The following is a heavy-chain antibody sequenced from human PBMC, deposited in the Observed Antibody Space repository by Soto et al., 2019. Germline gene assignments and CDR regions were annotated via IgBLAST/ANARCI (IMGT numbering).Heavy chain of an antibody. CDR2: IYYSGST. Sequence: PSETLSLTCTVSGGSISSGGYYWSWIRQHPGKGLEWIGYIYYSGSTYYNPSLKSRVTISVDTSKNQFSLKLSSVTAADTAVYYCARDPYYYGSGSYRGGWFDPWGQGTLVTVSS. J-gene: IGHJ5*02. D-gene: IGHD3-10*01. CDR3: ARDPYYYGSGSYRGGWFDP. V-gene: IGHV4-31*03. CDR1: GGSISSGGYY.